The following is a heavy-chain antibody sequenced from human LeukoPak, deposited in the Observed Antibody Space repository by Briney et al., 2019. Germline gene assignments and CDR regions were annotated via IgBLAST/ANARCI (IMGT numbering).Heavy chain of an antibody. Sequence: SQTLSLTCTVSGGSISSGGYYWSWILQHPGKGLEWIGYIYYSGSTYYNPSLKSRVTISVDTSKNQFSLKLSSVTAADTAVYYCARAPPGYGDYNWGQGTLVTVSS. CDR2: IYYSGST. V-gene: IGHV4-31*03. D-gene: IGHD4-17*01. CDR1: GGSISSGGYY. CDR3: ARAPPGYGDYN. J-gene: IGHJ4*02.